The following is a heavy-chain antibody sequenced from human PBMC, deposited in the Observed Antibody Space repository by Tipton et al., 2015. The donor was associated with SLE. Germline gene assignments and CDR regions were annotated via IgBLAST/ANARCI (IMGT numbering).Heavy chain of an antibody. CDR2: IYYSGST. D-gene: IGHD6-6*01. V-gene: IGHV4-39*07. Sequence: TLSLTCTVSGGSISSSSYYWGWIRQPPGKGLEWIGSIYYSGSTYYNPSLKSRVTISVDTSKNQFSLKLSSLTAADTAVYYCARSKEGQLVWYWGQGTLVTVSS. J-gene: IGHJ4*02. CDR1: GGSISSSSYY. CDR3: ARSKEGQLVWY.